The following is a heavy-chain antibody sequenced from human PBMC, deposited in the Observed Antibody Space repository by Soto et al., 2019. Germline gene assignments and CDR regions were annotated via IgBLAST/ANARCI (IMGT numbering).Heavy chain of an antibody. CDR1: GGTLSSFA. Sequence: SVKVSCKTSGGTLSSFAISWVRQAPGQGLEWVGTFIPVVGMAKYGQNFQGRVTITADQSTNTLFMELSSLRYEDTAMYYCANGHDNKFYWGLDVWGKGTTVTVAS. CDR3: ANGHDNKFYWGLDV. D-gene: IGHD7-27*01. J-gene: IGHJ6*04. CDR2: FIPVVGMA. V-gene: IGHV1-69*04.